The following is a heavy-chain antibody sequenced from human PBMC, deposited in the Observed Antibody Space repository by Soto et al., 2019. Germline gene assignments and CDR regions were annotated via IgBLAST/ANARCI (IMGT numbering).Heavy chain of an antibody. CDR2: IYPGDSDT. CDR1: GYSFTSYW. J-gene: IGHJ6*02. CDR3: ATGGAYCGGDCYSGYYYYGMDV. Sequence: GEALKISCNGSGYSFTSYWIGWVRQMPGKCLEWMGIIYPGDSDTIYSPSFQGQVTISADKSIITAYLQLSSLKASDTAMYYCATGGAYCGGDCYSGYYYYGMDVWGQGTTVTVSS. V-gene: IGHV5-51*01. D-gene: IGHD2-21*02.